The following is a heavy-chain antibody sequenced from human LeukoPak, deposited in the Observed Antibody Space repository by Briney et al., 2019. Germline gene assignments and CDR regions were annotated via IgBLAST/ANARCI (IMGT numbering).Heavy chain of an antibody. CDR1: GFTSSSYS. Sequence: PGGSLRLSCVASGFTSSSYSMNWVRQAPGKGLEWVSVIHTSGSGGTTYYADSVKGRFTISRDNSKNTLYLQMDSLSAEDTAVYYCARERGWGAAYYYGMDVWGQGTTVTVSS. CDR3: ARERGWGAAYYYGMDV. CDR2: IHTSGSGGTT. J-gene: IGHJ6*02. D-gene: IGHD3-16*01. V-gene: IGHV3-66*01.